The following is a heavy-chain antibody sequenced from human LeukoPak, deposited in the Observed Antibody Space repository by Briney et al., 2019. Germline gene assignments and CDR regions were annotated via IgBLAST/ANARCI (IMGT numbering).Heavy chain of an antibody. J-gene: IGHJ5*02. CDR3: ARGPEGSSLNWFDP. CDR1: GFTFSSFS. Sequence: PGGSLRLSCAASGFTFSSFSMNWVRQAPGKGLEWVSCISSSGKYIYYADSVKSRFTISRDNAKNSLYLQMNSLRAEDTAVYYCARGPEGSSLNWFDPWGQGTRVSVSS. D-gene: IGHD1-14*01. V-gene: IGHV3-21*01. CDR2: ISSSGKYI.